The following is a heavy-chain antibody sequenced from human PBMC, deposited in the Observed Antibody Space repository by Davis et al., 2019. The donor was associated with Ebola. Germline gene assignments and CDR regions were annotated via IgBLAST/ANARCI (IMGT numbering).Heavy chain of an antibody. J-gene: IGHJ4*02. D-gene: IGHD3-10*01. Sequence: GESLKISCAASGFTFSSYGMHWVRQAPGKGLEWVAVISYDRSNKYYADSVKGRFTISRDNAKNTLFLQMNSLRAEDTAVYYCARDGENYSDLDYWGQGTLVTVSS. CDR1: GFTFSSYG. CDR3: ARDGENYSDLDY. V-gene: IGHV3-30*03. CDR2: ISYDRSNK.